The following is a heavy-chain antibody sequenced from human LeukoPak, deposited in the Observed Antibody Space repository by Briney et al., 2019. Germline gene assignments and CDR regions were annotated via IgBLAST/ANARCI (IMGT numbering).Heavy chain of an antibody. D-gene: IGHD2-21*01. CDR3: ARPYFDTWGGFWT. Sequence: PGGSLRLSCVASGFTFSGYWMSWVRQAPGKGLEWVANIKYDGSEKYYVDSVKARFTVSRDNAKNSLYLQLNSLRVDDTGIYYCARPYFDTWGGFWTWGQGTLVTVSS. V-gene: IGHV3-7*01. J-gene: IGHJ5*02. CDR1: GFTFSGYW. CDR2: IKYDGSEK.